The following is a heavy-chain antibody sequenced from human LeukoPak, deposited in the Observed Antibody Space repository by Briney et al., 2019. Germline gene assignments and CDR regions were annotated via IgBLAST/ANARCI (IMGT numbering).Heavy chain of an antibody. Sequence: PGGSLRLSCAASGFTFSSYSMNWVRQALGEGLEWVSSISISSSYIYYADSVKGRFTISRDNAKNSLYLQMNSLRAEDTAVYYCASTYCSSTSCSIPRQYCFDYWGQGTLVTVSS. D-gene: IGHD2-2*01. J-gene: IGHJ4*02. CDR1: GFTFSSYS. V-gene: IGHV3-21*01. CDR2: ISISSSYI. CDR3: ASTYCSSTSCSIPRQYCFDY.